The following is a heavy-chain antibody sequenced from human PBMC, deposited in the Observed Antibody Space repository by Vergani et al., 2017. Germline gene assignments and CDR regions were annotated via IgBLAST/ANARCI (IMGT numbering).Heavy chain of an antibody. CDR3: ATGYNYGYEGMKYFDY. CDR2: FDPEHGET. D-gene: IGHD5-18*01. CDR1: GYIPTELS. V-gene: IGHV1-24*01. J-gene: IGHJ4*02. Sequence: QVQLVQSGAEVKKPGASVKVSCKVSGYIPTELSMHWVRQAPGKGLEWMGGFDPEHGETIYAQKFQGRVTMTEDTATETAYLGLSSLRSEDTAVYYCATGYNYGYEGMKYFDYWGQGTLVTVSS.